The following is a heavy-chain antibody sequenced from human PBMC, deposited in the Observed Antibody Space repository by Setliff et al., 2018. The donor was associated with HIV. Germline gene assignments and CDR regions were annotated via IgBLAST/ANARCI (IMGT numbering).Heavy chain of an antibody. V-gene: IGHV4-59*08. CDR3: ARLMHYYDCFWVFWRENYFDS. Sequence: KTSETLSLTCTVSGGSISVYYWSWIRQPPGKGLEWIGYIDYSGSTNYNASLKSRLTMSIDTSKSQFSLKLSSVTAADTAVYYCARLMHYYDCFWVFWRENYFDSWGRGTLVTVSS. CDR1: GGSISVYY. CDR2: IDYSGST. D-gene: IGHD3-22*01. J-gene: IGHJ4*01.